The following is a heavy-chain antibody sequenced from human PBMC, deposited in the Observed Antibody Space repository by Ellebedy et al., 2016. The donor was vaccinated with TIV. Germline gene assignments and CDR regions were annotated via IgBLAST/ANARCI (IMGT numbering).Heavy chain of an antibody. CDR3: ASGFRQDVFDI. J-gene: IGHJ3*02. Sequence: ASVKVSXXASGYTFTSYDINWVRQATGQGLEWLGWMNPNSGNTGYAQKFQGRVTMTRDTSISTAYMELSSLRSEDTAVYYCASGFRQDVFDIWGQGTTVTVSS. CDR2: MNPNSGNT. CDR1: GYTFTSYD. V-gene: IGHV1-8*01.